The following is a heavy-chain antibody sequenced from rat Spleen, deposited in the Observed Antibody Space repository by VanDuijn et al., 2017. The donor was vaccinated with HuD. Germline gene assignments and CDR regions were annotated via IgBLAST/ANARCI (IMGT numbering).Heavy chain of an antibody. CDR3: VRLLGAPDWYFDF. V-gene: IGHV5-25*01. CDR1: GFTFSNYD. Sequence: EVQLVESGGGLVQPGRSLKLSCAASGFTFSNYDMAWVRQAPTKGLEWVASIVTSGGNTYYRGSVKGRFTISRDNAKSTLYLQMDSLRSEDTATYYCVRLLGAPDWYFDFWGPGAMVTVSS. J-gene: IGHJ1*01. D-gene: IGHD5-1*01. CDR2: IVTSGGNT.